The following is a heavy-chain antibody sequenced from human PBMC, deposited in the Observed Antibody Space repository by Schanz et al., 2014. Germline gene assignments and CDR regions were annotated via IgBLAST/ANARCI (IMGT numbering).Heavy chain of an antibody. CDR3: ARGHYGLDV. D-gene: IGHD3-10*01. V-gene: IGHV3-30*02. CDR2: IRFDASHK. J-gene: IGHJ6*02. CDR1: GFTFSRSG. Sequence: QVQLVESGGGLVQPGRSLRLSCAASGFTFSRSGMHWVRQAPGRGLEWVAFIRFDASHKYYEDSVKGRFTISRDKSKNTLYRQMNSLRAEDTAVYYCARGHYGLDVWGPGTSVTVSS.